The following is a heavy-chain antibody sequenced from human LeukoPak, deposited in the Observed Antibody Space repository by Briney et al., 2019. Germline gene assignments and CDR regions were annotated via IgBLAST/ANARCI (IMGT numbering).Heavy chain of an antibody. CDR1: GGSITNYH. CDR3: TRVANGDYFDF. V-gene: IGHV4-59*01. CDR2: IYNSGST. J-gene: IGHJ4*02. D-gene: IGHD4-17*01. Sequence: SETLSLTCTVSGGSITNYHWSWIRQPPGKGLEYIGYIYNSGSTFYNPSLKSRVTISVDTSKKQFSLKLTSVTATDTAVYYCTRVANGDYFDFWGQGTLVTVSS.